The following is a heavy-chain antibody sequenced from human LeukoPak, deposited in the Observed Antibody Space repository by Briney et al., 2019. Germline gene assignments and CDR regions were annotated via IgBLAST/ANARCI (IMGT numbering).Heavy chain of an antibody. V-gene: IGHV3-74*01. J-gene: IGHJ4*02. CDR1: GFTFSSYW. Sequence: PGGSLRLSCAASGFTFSSYWMHWVRQAPRKGLVWVSRINSDGSSTSYADSVKGRFTISRDNAKNTLYLQMNSLRAEDTAVYYCAREPYYYGSGSYYKDWGQGTLVTVSS. D-gene: IGHD3-10*01. CDR3: AREPYYYGSGSYYKD. CDR2: INSDGSST.